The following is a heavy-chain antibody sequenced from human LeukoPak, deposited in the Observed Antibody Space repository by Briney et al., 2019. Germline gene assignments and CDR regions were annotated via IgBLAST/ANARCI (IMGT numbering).Heavy chain of an antibody. CDR1: GFTFSSYG. D-gene: IGHD3-10*01. J-gene: IGHJ4*02. CDR2: IRYDGSNK. CDR3: AKDSDKYGSGSYYLFDY. Sequence: GGSLRLSCAASGFTFSSYGMHWVRQAPGKGLEWVAFIRYDGSNKYYADSVKGRFTISRDNSKNTLYLQMNSLRTEDTAVYYCAKDSDKYGSGSYYLFDYWGQGSLVTVSS. V-gene: IGHV3-30*02.